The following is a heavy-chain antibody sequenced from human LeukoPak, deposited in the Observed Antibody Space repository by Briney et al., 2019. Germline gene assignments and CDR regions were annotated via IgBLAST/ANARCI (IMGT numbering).Heavy chain of an antibody. Sequence: PGGSLRLSCAASGFTFSSYAMSWVRQAPRKGLEWVSGISGSGGSTYYADSVKGRFTTSRDNSKNTLYLQMNSLRAEDTAVYYCAKDPGSYYYYYYMDVWGKGTTVTVSS. CDR2: ISGSGGST. CDR1: GFTFSSYA. V-gene: IGHV3-23*01. CDR3: AKDPGSYYYYYYMDV. J-gene: IGHJ6*03.